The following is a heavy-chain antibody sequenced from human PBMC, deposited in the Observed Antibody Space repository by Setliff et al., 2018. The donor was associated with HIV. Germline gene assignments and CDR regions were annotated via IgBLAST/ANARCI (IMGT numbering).Heavy chain of an antibody. J-gene: IGHJ2*01. CDR3: ARDRDTTIWYFDL. CDR2: IWYDGRNK. CDR1: GFTFHSYG. Sequence: LRLSCAASGFTFHSYGMHWVRQAPGKGLEWVAVIWYDGRNKYYADSVKGRFTISRDNSKNTLYLQINSLRAEDTAVYYCARDRDTTIWYFDLWGRGTLVTSPQ. V-gene: IGHV3-33*01. D-gene: IGHD5-12*01.